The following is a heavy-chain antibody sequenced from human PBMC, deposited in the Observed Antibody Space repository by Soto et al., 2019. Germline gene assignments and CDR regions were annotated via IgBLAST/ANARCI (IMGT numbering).Heavy chain of an antibody. J-gene: IGHJ6*02. CDR3: ARCKDFCSGYSRGGMDV. Sequence: QVVLVQSGDEVKEPGASVRVSCKASGYTFTTYGIAWVRQAPGQGPEWMGWISVYNGNTNSAEKVRGRLTMTTDIYTNTAYMDRRSLRSDDTAVYYCARCKDFCSGYSRGGMDVWGQGTTVTVSS. CDR2: ISVYNGNT. V-gene: IGHV1-18*01. D-gene: IGHD3-3*01. CDR1: GYTFTTYG.